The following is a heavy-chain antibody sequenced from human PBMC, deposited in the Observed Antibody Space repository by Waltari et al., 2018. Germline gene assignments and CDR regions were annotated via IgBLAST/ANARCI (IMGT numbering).Heavy chain of an antibody. V-gene: IGHV3-30-3*01. CDR3: ARDVNKSFDY. D-gene: IGHD3-16*02. CDR1: GFTLSSYA. Sequence: QVQLVESGGGVVQPGRSLRLSCAAPGFTLSSYAMHWVRQAPGKGLEWGAVISYDGSNKYYADSVKCRFTITRDNSKNTLYLQMNSLRAEDTAVYYCARDVNKSFDYWGQGTLVTVSS. CDR2: ISYDGSNK. J-gene: IGHJ4*02.